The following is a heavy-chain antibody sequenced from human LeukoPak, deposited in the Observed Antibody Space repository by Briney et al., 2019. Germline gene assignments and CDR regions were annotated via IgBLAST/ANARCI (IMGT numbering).Heavy chain of an antibody. Sequence: SVKVSCKASGGTFSSYAISWVRQAPGQGLEWMGGIIPIFGTANYAQKFQSRVTITTDESTSTAYMELSSLRSEDTAVHYCATPGPAATISYYYYYMDVWGKGTTVTVS. J-gene: IGHJ6*03. CDR3: ATPGPAATISYYYYYMDV. V-gene: IGHV1-69*05. D-gene: IGHD2-2*01. CDR1: GGTFSSYA. CDR2: IIPIFGTA.